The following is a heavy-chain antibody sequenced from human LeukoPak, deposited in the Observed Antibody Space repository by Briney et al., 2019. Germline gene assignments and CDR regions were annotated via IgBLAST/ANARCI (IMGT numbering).Heavy chain of an antibody. J-gene: IGHJ4*02. D-gene: IGHD2-2*02. Sequence: SSETLSLTCTVSGVSITTYYWSWIRQPPGKGLEWIGFIYYSGNTNYNPSVKSRVTISVDTSKNQFSLKLSSVTAADTAVYYCARAYTSWSFDYWGQGTLVTVSS. CDR3: ARAYTSWSFDY. CDR1: GVSITTYY. V-gene: IGHV4-59*01. CDR2: IYYSGNT.